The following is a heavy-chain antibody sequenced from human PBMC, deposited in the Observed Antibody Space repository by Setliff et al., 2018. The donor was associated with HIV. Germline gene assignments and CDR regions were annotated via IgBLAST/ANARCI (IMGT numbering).Heavy chain of an antibody. J-gene: IGHJ6*02. CDR2: ISSSGNTI. CDR1: GFTFSSYE. CDR3: AKPLTQWGVSPYHYAVDV. Sequence: PGGSLRLSCAASGFTFSSYEMNWVRQAPGKGLEWVSYISSSGNTIYYADSVKGRFTISRDNAKKSLYLQMNSLRAEDTAVYYCAKPLTQWGVSPYHYAVDVWGQGTTVTVSS. D-gene: IGHD1-26*01. V-gene: IGHV3-48*03.